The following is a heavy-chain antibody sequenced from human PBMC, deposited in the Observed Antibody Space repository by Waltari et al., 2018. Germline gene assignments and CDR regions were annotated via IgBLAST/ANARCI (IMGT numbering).Heavy chain of an antibody. Sequence: QVQLQQWGAGLLKPSETLSLTCAVYGGSFSDSYWSWIRQPPGKGLEWIGEINHSGSTNYNPSLKSRVTISVDTSKNQFSLKLSSVTAADTAVYYCANSLAGTTDYWGQGTLVTVSS. CDR3: ANSLAGTTDY. V-gene: IGHV4-34*01. CDR1: GGSFSDSY. D-gene: IGHD1-7*01. J-gene: IGHJ4*02. CDR2: INHSGST.